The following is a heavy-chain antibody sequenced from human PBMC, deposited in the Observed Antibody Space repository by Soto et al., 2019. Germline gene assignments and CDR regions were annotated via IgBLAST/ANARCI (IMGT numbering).Heavy chain of an antibody. V-gene: IGHV1-2*04. J-gene: IGHJ4*02. CDR2: INPNSGGT. CDR3: ARTNPDDYGDYVFDY. CDR1: GYTFTGYY. D-gene: IGHD4-17*01. Sequence: ASVKVSCKASGYTFTGYYMHWVRQAPGQGLEWMGWINPNSGGTNYAQKFQGWVTMTRDTSISTAYMELSRLRSDDTAVYYCARTNPDDYGDYVFDYWGQGTLVTVSS.